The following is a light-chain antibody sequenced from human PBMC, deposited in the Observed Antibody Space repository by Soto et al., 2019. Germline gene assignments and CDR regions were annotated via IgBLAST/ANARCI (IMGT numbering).Light chain of an antibody. J-gene: IGLJ1*01. CDR1: SSDVGGYNY. CDR2: ELT. V-gene: IGLV2-14*01. CDR3: NSYTSKSTGV. Sequence: QSALTQPASVSGSPGQSITISCTGTSSDVGGYNYVSWYQQHPGKAPKLIMYELTNRPSGVSNRFSGSKSGNTASLTISGLQAEAEADYYCNSYTSKSTGVFGTGTKLTVL.